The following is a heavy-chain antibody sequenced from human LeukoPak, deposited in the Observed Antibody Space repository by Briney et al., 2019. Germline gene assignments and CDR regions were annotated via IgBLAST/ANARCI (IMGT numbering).Heavy chain of an antibody. CDR2: IYYSGST. CDR1: GFTFSSYA. CDR3: ARGLGYCSGGSCANWFDP. Sequence: GSLRLSCAASGFTFSSYAMSWVRQPPGKGLEWIGSIYYSGSTYYNPSLKSRVTISVDTSKNQFSLKLSSVTAADTAVYYCARGLGYCSGGSCANWFDPWGQGTLVTVSS. V-gene: IGHV4-39*07. J-gene: IGHJ5*02. D-gene: IGHD2-15*01.